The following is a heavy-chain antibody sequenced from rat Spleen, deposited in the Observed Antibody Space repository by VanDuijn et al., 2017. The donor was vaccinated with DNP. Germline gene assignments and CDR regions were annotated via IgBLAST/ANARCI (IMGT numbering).Heavy chain of an antibody. V-gene: IGHV5S10*01. J-gene: IGHJ2*01. D-gene: IGHD1-1*01. CDR2: IIYDGSSI. Sequence: EVQLVESGGGLVQPGNSLKLSCAASGFTFSDYAMAWVRQSPKKGLEWVATIIYDGSSIYYRDSVKGRFTISRDNAKSTLYLQMDSLRSEDTATYYCATQDYYSGDFDYWGQGVMVTVSS. CDR3: ATQDYYSGDFDY. CDR1: GFTFSDYA.